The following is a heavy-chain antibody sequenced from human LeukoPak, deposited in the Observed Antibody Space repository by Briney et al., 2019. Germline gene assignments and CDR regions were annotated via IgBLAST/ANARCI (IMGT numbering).Heavy chain of an antibody. CDR3: AKGGSSWTWVDY. CDR2: ISYDGSNK. V-gene: IGHV3-30*18. J-gene: IGHJ4*02. CDR1: GFTFSSYG. Sequence: GGSLRLSCAASGFTFSSYGMHWVGQAPGKGLEWVAVISYDGSNKYYADSVKGRFTISRDNSKNTLYLQMNSLRAEDTAVYYCAKGGSSWTWVDYWGQGTLVTVSS. D-gene: IGHD6-13*01.